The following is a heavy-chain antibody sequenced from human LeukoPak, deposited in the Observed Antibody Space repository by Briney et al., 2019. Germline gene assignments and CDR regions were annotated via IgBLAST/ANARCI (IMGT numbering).Heavy chain of an antibody. J-gene: IGHJ6*03. CDR3: AKGGNYYSYYYMDV. V-gene: IGHV3-23*01. Sequence: GGSLRLSCAASGFTFSSYAMSWVRQAPGKGLEWVSGVSGSGGSTSYADSVKGRFTISRDNSKNTLYVQMNSLRAEDTAVYYCAKGGNYYSYYYMDVWGKGTTVTVSS. CDR2: VSGSGGST. CDR1: GFTFSSYA. D-gene: IGHD6-13*01.